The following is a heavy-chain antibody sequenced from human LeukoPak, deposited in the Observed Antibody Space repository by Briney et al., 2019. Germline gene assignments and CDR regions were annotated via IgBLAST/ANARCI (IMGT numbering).Heavy chain of an antibody. CDR3: ARARGYYDSGSSNWFDP. J-gene: IGHJ5*02. Sequence: GRSLRLSCAASGFTFSSYAMHWVRQAPGKGLEWVAVISYDGTNKYYADSVKGRFTISRDNPKNTLYLQMHSLRAEDTAVYYCARARGYYDSGSSNWFDPWGQGTLVTVSS. D-gene: IGHD3-10*01. CDR2: ISYDGTNK. V-gene: IGHV3-30*04. CDR1: GFTFSSYA.